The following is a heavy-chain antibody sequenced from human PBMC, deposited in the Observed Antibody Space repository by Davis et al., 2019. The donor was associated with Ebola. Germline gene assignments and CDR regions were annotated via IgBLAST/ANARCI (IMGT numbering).Heavy chain of an antibody. V-gene: IGHV3-7*03. CDR3: ARRGYSALD. J-gene: IGHJ4*02. D-gene: IGHD5-12*01. CDR2: IKQDGSEK. Sequence: GESLKISCAASGFTFNKYWMIWVRQAPGKGLEWVANIKQDGSEKYYVDSVKGRFTISRDNAKNSLYLQMNSLRAEDTAVYYCARRGYSALDWGQGTLVTVSS. CDR1: GFTFNKYW.